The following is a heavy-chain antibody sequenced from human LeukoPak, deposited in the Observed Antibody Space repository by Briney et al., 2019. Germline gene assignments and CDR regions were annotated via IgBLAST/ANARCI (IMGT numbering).Heavy chain of an antibody. J-gene: IGHJ6*03. CDR3: ARDAHGSYYYYYMDV. D-gene: IGHD6-25*01. Sequence: GGSLRLSCAASGFTFSSYSMNWVRQAPGKGLEWVSSISSSSSYIYYADSVKGRFTISRDNAKNSLYLQMNSLRAEDTAVYYCARDAHGSYYYYYMDVWGKGATVTVSS. V-gene: IGHV3-21*01. CDR1: GFTFSSYS. CDR2: ISSSSSYI.